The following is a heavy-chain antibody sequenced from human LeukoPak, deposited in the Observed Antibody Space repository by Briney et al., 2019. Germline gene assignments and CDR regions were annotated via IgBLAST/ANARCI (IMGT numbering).Heavy chain of an antibody. CDR2: INHSGST. CDR3: ARESHSLNPYGMDV. D-gene: IGHD5-18*01. V-gene: IGHV4-34*01. CDR1: GGSFSGYY. Sequence: SETLSLTCAVYGGSFSGYYWSWIRQPPGKGLEWIGEINHSGSTNYNPSLKSRVTISVDTSKNQFSLNLSSVTAADTAVYYCARESHSLNPYGMDVWGRGTTVTVSS. J-gene: IGHJ6*02.